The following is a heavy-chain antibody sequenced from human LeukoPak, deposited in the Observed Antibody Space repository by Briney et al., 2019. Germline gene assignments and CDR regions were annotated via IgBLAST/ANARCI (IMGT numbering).Heavy chain of an antibody. CDR1: GFTFSSYA. CDR2: ISGRGGST. V-gene: IGHV3-23*01. Sequence: PGGSLRLSCEASGFTFSSYAMSWVRQAPGKGLEWVSIISGRGGSTFYADSVKGRFTISRDKSKNTLYLQVNSLRAEDTAVYYCAKGRSDLGYGSGSCLDYWGQGTLVTVSS. J-gene: IGHJ4*02. CDR3: AKGRSDLGYGSGSCLDY. D-gene: IGHD3-10*01.